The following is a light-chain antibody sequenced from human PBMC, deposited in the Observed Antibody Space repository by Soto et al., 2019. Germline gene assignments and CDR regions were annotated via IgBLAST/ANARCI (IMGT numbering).Light chain of an antibody. CDR3: QQYNSYSEA. CDR2: KAS. CDR1: QSISSY. Sequence: DIQMTQYPSSLSASVGDRVTITCRASQSISSYLNWYQQKPGKAPKLLIYKASTLKSGVPSRFSGSGSGTEFTLTISSLQPDDFATYYCQQYNSYSEAFGQGTKVDI. V-gene: IGKV1-5*03. J-gene: IGKJ1*01.